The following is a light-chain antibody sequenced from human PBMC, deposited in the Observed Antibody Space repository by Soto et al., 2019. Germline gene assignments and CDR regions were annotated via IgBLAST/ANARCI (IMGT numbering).Light chain of an antibody. CDR1: SSEVGGYNY. CDR2: EVS. J-gene: IGLJ3*02. CDR3: SSYTSSITLV. V-gene: IGLV2-14*01. Sequence: ALTQPASVSGSPGQSITISCTGTSSEVGGYNYVSSYQQHPGKAPKLMIYEVSNRPSGVSNRLSGSKSGNTASLTISGLHAEDEADYYCSSYTSSITLVFGGGT.